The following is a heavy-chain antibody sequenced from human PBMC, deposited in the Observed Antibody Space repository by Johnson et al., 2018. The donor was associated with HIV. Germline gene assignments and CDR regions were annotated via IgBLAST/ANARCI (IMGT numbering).Heavy chain of an antibody. CDR1: GFTFDDYG. CDR3: AREFDMTMIVVVTYAFDI. Sequence: VQLVESGGGVVRPGGSLRLSCAASGFTFDDYGMSWVRQAPGKGLEWVSRINWNGGSTGYADSVKGRFTISRDNAKNSLYLQMNSLRAEDTALYYCAREFDMTMIVVVTYAFDIWGQGTLVTVSS. V-gene: IGHV3-20*04. J-gene: IGHJ3*02. CDR2: INWNGGST. D-gene: IGHD3-22*01.